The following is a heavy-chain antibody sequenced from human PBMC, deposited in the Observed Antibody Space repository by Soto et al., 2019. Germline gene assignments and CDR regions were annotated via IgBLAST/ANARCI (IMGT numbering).Heavy chain of an antibody. CDR2: ISSSSYI. J-gene: IGHJ3*02. D-gene: IGHD3-22*01. CDR1: GFTFSSYS. CDR3: ARVRDYYDSSGCSWLTPSRSHFDI. Sequence: TRASLRLSCAASGFTFSSYSMNWVRQAPGKGLEWVSSISSSSYIYYADSVKGRFTISRDNAKNSLYLQMNSLRAEDTAVYYCARVRDYYDSSGCSWLTPSRSHFDIWGQGTMVTVSS. V-gene: IGHV3-21*01.